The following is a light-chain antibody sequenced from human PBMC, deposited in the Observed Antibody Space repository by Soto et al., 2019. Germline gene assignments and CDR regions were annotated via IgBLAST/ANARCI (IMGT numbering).Light chain of an antibody. CDR3: SSYTSSITWV. V-gene: IGLV2-14*01. CDR1: SSDVGGYNY. J-gene: IGLJ3*02. Sequence: QSALTQPASVSGSPGQSITISCTGTSSDVGGYNYVSWYQQHPGKAPKLMIYAVSNRPSGVSNRFSGSKSGNTASLTISGLQAEDEADYYCSSYTSSITWVFGGGTKLTVL. CDR2: AVS.